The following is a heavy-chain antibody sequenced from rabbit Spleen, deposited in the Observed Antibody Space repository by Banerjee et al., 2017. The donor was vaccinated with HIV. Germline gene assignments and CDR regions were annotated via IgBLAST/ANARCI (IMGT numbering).Heavy chain of an antibody. CDR1: GFSFSSSDY. CDR2: IDPVFGST. V-gene: IGHV1S7*01. CDR3: AREDVGGSVSL. D-gene: IGHD1-1*01. J-gene: IGHJ3*01. Sequence: QSLEESGGGLVQPEGSLALTCKASGFSFSSSDYICWVRQAPGKGLEWIGIIDPVFGSTYYANWVNGRFTISSDNAQNTVDLQMNSLTAADTATYFCAREDVGGSVSLWGQGTLVTVS.